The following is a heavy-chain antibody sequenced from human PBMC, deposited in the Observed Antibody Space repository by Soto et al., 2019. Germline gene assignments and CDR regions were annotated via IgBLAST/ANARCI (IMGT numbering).Heavy chain of an antibody. Sequence: GGSLRLSCAASGFTFSSYAMSWVRQAPGKGLEWVSAISGSGGSTYYADSVKGRFTISRDNSKNTLYLQMNSLRAEDTAVYYCAKVKAKTAEWFGELLQKTYFDYWGQGTLVTVSS. D-gene: IGHD3-10*01. V-gene: IGHV3-23*01. CDR3: AKVKAKTAEWFGELLQKTYFDY. CDR1: GFTFSSYA. CDR2: ISGSGGST. J-gene: IGHJ4*02.